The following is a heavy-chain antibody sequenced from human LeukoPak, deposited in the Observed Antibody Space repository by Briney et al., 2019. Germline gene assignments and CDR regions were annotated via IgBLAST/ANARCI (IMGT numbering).Heavy chain of an antibody. CDR2: ISAYNGNT. CDR3: ARVSGINNWFDP. Sequence: ASVKVSCRASGYTFTSYGISWVRQAPGQGLEWMGWISAYNGNTNYAQKLQGRVTMTTDTSTSTAYMELGSLRSDDTAVYYCARVSGINNWFDPWGQGTLVTVSS. J-gene: IGHJ5*02. V-gene: IGHV1-18*01. D-gene: IGHD1-14*01. CDR1: GYTFTSYG.